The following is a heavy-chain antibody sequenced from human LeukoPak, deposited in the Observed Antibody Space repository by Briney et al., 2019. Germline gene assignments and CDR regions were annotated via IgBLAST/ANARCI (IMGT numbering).Heavy chain of an antibody. CDR3: ASWGRAAGDSAY. Sequence: GGSLRLSCAASGFTFSSYWMSWVRQAPGKGLEWVAFIRYDGSNKYYADSVKGRFTISRDNSKNTLYLQMNSLRAEDTAVYYCASWGRAAGDSAYWGQGTLVTVSS. D-gene: IGHD6-13*01. V-gene: IGHV3-30*02. CDR2: IRYDGSNK. CDR1: GFTFSSYW. J-gene: IGHJ4*02.